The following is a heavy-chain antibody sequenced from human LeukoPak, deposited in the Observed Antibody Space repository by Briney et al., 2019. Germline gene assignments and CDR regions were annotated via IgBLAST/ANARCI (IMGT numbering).Heavy chain of an antibody. CDR2: VYYTGTT. Sequence: SETLSLTCALSGGSIKNYYWSWIRQPLGKGLEWIGYVYYTGTTSYNPSLKSRVTISVETSKNQFSLTLNSVTAADTAVYHCARQSDPYYHYGLDFWGQGTLVTVSS. V-gene: IGHV4-59*01. CDR3: ARQSDPYYHYGLDF. J-gene: IGHJ4*02. D-gene: IGHD3-10*01. CDR1: GGSIKNYY.